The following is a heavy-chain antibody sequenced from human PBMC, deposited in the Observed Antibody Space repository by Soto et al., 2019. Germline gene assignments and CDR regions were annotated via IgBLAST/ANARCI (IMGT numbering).Heavy chain of an antibody. CDR3: ASDRGARPFDY. CDR2: IWNDGSNE. V-gene: IGHV3-33*01. Sequence: GGSLRLSCAASGFTFSSYGMHWVRQAPGKGLEWVAVIWNDGSNENYADSVKGRFTISRDNSKNTLYLQMNSLRAEDTAVYYCASDRGARPFDYWGQGTLVTVSS. CDR1: GFTFSSYG. J-gene: IGHJ4*02. D-gene: IGHD6-6*01.